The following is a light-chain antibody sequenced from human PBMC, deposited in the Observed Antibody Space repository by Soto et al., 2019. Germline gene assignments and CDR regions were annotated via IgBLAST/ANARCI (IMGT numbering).Light chain of an antibody. CDR2: AAS. CDR3: QQSYSSPRM. CDR1: QTISTD. Sequence: DIQMSQSPSSLSASVGDRVTITCRASQTISTDLNWYQQRPGKAPNLLIYAASNLQDGVPSRFSGNGSGTDFTLTISNLQPEDFATYYCQQSYSSPRMFGQGTKVEI. V-gene: IGKV1-39*01. J-gene: IGKJ1*01.